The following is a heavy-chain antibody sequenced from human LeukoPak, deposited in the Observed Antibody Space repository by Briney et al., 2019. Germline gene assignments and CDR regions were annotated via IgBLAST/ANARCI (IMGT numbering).Heavy chain of an antibody. CDR2: ISAYNGNT. J-gene: IGHJ3*02. V-gene: IGHV1-18*01. Sequence: ASVTVSCKASGYTFTSYSINWVRQAPGQGLEWIAWISAYNGNTNYAQKFHGRLTLTRDTSTSTAYMELRSLRSDDTAIYFCARGMSGYTEDPFDIWGQRTVVTVSS. CDR3: ARGMSGYTEDPFDI. CDR1: GYTFTSYS. D-gene: IGHD5-12*01.